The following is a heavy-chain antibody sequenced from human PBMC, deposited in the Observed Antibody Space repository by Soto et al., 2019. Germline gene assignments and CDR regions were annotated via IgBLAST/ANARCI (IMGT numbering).Heavy chain of an antibody. J-gene: IGHJ6*02. CDR1: GYTFTTYY. V-gene: IGHV1-46*03. D-gene: IGHD3-16*01. CDR2: INPSSGSA. Sequence: QVQLVQSGAEVKKPGASVKLSCKASGYTFTTYYIHWVRQAPGQGLEWMGIINPSSGSAGYAQKFQVRVTMTRNTPTNTCYMELSSLRSEDTAVYYCARGNDLPYSYYGLDVWGQGTTVTVSS. CDR3: ARGNDLPYSYYGLDV.